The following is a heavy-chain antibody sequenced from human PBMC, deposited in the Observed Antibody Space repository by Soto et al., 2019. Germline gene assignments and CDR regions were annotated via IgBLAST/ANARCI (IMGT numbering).Heavy chain of an antibody. Sequence: QVQLVQSGAEVKKPGSSVKVSCKASGGTFSSYAISWVRQAPVQGLEWMGVIIPIFGTATYAQKFQGRVTITADKATSKAYMELSSLISEDTSVYYCAIDVVVAATPRTNYYYCRDVWGQGTTVTVS. CDR2: IIPIFGTA. CDR1: GGTFSSYA. J-gene: IGHJ6*02. V-gene: IGHV1-69*06. CDR3: AIDVVVAATPRTNYYYCRDV. D-gene: IGHD2-15*01.